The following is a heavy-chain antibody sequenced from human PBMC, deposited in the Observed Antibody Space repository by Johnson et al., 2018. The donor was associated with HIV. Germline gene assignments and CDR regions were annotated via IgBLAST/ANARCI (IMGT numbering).Heavy chain of an antibody. D-gene: IGHD5-18*01. Sequence: VQLVESGGGLVKPGGSLRLSCAAFGFTFFDYYMSWIRQAPGKGLEWVSYISSSGSTIYYADSVKGRFIISRDNSKSTLYLQMNSLRAEDTAVYYCARAYTYGAFDIWGQGTMVTVSS. J-gene: IGHJ3*02. V-gene: IGHV3-11*04. CDR3: ARAYTYGAFDI. CDR1: GFTFFDYY. CDR2: ISSSGSTI.